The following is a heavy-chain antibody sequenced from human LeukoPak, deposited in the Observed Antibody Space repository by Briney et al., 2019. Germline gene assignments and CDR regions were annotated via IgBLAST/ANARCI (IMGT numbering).Heavy chain of an antibody. Sequence: GGSLRLSCAASGFTFSSYSMNWVRQAPGKGLEWVSSISSSSSYIYYADSVKGRFTISRDNSKNTLYLQMNSLRAEDTAVYYCAKDASPYCSGGSCARNYFDYWGQGTLVTVSS. J-gene: IGHJ4*02. D-gene: IGHD2-15*01. V-gene: IGHV3-21*01. CDR2: ISSSSSYI. CDR3: AKDASPYCSGGSCARNYFDY. CDR1: GFTFSSYS.